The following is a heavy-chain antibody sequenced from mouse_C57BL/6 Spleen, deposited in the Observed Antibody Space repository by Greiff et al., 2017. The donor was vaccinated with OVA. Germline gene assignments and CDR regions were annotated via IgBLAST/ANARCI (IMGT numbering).Heavy chain of an antibody. CDR2: ISSGSSTI. Sequence: EVQRVESVGGLVKPGGSLKLSCAASGFTFSDYGMHWVRQAPEKGLEWVAYISSGSSTIYYADTVKGRFTISRDNAKNTLFLQMTSLRSEDTAMYYCAERGPYAMDYWGQGTSVTVSS. V-gene: IGHV5-17*01. CDR3: AERGPYAMDY. J-gene: IGHJ4*01. CDR1: GFTFSDYG.